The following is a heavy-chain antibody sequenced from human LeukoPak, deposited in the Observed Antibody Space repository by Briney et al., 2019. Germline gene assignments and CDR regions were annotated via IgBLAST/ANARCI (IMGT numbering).Heavy chain of an antibody. V-gene: IGHV1-69*06. D-gene: IGHD6-13*01. CDR1: GGTFCRYA. Sequence: GSSVRLSCEASGGTFCRYAICCVRRAPGQGLEWMVGIIPIFGTANYAQKLQGRITITADKSTSTAYMELSSLGSEDTAVYYCAREGIAAAGTEFWAFDIWGQGTMVTVSS. J-gene: IGHJ3*02. CDR2: IIPIFGTA. CDR3: AREGIAAAGTEFWAFDI.